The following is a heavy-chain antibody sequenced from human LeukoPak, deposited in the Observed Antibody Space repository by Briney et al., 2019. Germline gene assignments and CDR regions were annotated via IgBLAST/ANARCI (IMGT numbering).Heavy chain of an antibody. CDR2: LIPLFGRP. D-gene: IGHD7-27*01. CDR3: ASGEFIHTYMSNPKV. Sequence: SVKVSCKASGGTFSSHAISWVRQAPGQDLEWMGGLIPLFGRPNYAQKFQGRVTITADESTSTVYMELNSVRAEDTAVYYCASGEFIHTYMSNPKVWGQGTMVIVSA. J-gene: IGHJ3*01. V-gene: IGHV1-69*01. CDR1: GGTFSSHA.